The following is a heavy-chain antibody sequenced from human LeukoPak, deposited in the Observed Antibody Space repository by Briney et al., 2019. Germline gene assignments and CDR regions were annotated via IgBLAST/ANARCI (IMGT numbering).Heavy chain of an antibody. J-gene: IGHJ4*02. CDR2: ISGSGGSA. D-gene: IGHD3-10*01. V-gene: IGHV3-23*01. Sequence: GGSLRLSCAASRFTFSSYAMSWVRQAPGNGLEWVSTISGSGGSAYYADSVKGRFTISGDNSKNTLYLQMNSLRAEDTAVYYCANRAAFGDYFDYWGQGTLVTVSS. CDR1: RFTFSSYA. CDR3: ANRAAFGDYFDY.